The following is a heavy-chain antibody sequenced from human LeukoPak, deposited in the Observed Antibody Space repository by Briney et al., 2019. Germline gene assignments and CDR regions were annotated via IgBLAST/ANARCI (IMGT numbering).Heavy chain of an antibody. V-gene: IGHV3-30*02. CDR2: IRNDGSNK. Sequence: PGGSLRLSCAASGFTFSNYGMHWVRQAPGKGLEWVAFIRNDGSNKYYADSVKGRFTISRDNSKNTVYLQMNSLRAEDTALYYCAKDARWSFDYWGQGTLVTVSS. J-gene: IGHJ4*02. CDR3: AKDARWSFDY. CDR1: GFTFSNYG. D-gene: IGHD4-23*01.